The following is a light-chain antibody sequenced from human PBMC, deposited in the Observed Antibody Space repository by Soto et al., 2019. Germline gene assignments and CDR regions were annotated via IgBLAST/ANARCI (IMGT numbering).Light chain of an antibody. J-gene: IGLJ1*01. CDR1: SSAVGSYRF. Sequence: QSVLTQPASVSGSPGQSITISCTGSSSAVGSYRFVSWYQHHPGKVPKLIIYEGSKRPSGVSNRFSGSEPGNTASLTISGLQAEDEADYYCCSSAPSRTFVFGTGTKVTAL. CDR3: CSSAPSRTFV. CDR2: EGS. V-gene: IGLV2-23*01.